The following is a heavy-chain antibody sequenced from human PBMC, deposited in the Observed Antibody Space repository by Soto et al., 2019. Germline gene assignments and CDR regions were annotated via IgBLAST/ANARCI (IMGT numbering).Heavy chain of an antibody. CDR3: ARVDGIASRSGWFDP. D-gene: IGHD6-13*01. J-gene: IGHJ5*02. CDR1: GGSFSSYY. V-gene: IGHV4-34*01. Sequence: SETLSLTCAVYGGSFSSYYWSWIRQPPGKGLEWIGVINHSGSTNYDPSLKSRVTISIDTSKNQVSLTLSSVTAADTSVYYCARVDGIASRSGWFDPWGQGTLVTVSS. CDR2: INHSGST.